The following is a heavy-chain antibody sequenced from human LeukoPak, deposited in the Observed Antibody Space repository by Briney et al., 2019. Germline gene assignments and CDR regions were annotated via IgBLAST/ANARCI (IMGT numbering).Heavy chain of an antibody. CDR1: GGSISSGGYY. CDR2: IYYSGST. CDR3: ARVPTQYYFDY. Sequence: SETLSLTCTVSGGSISSGGYYWSWIRQHPGKGLEWIGYIYYSGSTYYNSSLKRRVTISVDASKNQFSLKPSSVTAADTAAYYCARVPTQYYFDYWGQGTLVTVSS. V-gene: IGHV4-31*03. J-gene: IGHJ4*02.